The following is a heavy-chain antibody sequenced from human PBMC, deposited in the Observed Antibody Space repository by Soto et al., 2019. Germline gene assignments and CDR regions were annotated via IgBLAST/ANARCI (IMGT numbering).Heavy chain of an antibody. Sequence: DVQLVESGGGLVQPGRSLRLSCEVSGFSFGDYAMHWVRQAPGRGLVWVSGIFWNSGTIAYACSVKGRFTISRDNAKKSLYLQMNSLRPEDTALYYCAKVQCTGVKCYADYMDVWGKGTAVTVSS. J-gene: IGHJ6*03. V-gene: IGHV3-9*01. CDR1: GFSFGDYA. CDR3: AKVQCTGVKCYADYMDV. D-gene: IGHD2-8*02. CDR2: IFWNSGTI.